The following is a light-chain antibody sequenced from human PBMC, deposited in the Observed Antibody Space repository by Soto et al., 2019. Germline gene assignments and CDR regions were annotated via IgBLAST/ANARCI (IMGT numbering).Light chain of an antibody. J-gene: IGKJ1*01. CDR1: QSVRSN. Sequence: EIVMTQSPVTLSVSPGERATLSCRASQSVRSNLAWYQQKPGQAPSLLIYGAFTRATGIPTRFSGTGSGTEFTLTISSPQFDDSAVYYCQQYNNWWTFGQGTKVEIK. CDR3: QQYNNWWT. CDR2: GAF. V-gene: IGKV3-15*01.